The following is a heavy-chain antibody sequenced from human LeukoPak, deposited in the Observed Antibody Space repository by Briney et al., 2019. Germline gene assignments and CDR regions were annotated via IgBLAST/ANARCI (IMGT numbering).Heavy chain of an antibody. V-gene: IGHV3-48*03. D-gene: IGHD3-3*01. J-gene: IGHJ6*03. CDR2: ISSSGSTI. Sequence: GGSLRLSCAASGFTFSSYEMNWVRQAPGKGLEWVSYISSSGSTIYYADSVKGRFTISRDNAKNSLYLQMNSLRAEDTAVYYCAKGRGDFWIVYYYMDVWGKGTTVTVSS. CDR3: AKGRGDFWIVYYYMDV. CDR1: GFTFSSYE.